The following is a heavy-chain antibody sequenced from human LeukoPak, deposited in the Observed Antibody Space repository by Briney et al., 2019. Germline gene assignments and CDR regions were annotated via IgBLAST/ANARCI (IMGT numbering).Heavy chain of an antibody. Sequence: SETLSLTCAVYGGSFSGYYWSWIRQPPGKGLEWIGEINHSGSTNYNPSLKSRVTISVDTSKNQFFLKLSSVTAADTAVYYCASPFPMYSSSSLVFNWGQGTLVTVSS. CDR1: GGSFSGYY. D-gene: IGHD6-6*01. CDR2: INHSGST. CDR3: ASPFPMYSSSSLVFN. J-gene: IGHJ4*02. V-gene: IGHV4-34*01.